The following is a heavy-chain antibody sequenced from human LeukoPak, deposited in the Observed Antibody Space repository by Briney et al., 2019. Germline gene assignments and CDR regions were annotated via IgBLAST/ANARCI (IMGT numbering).Heavy chain of an antibody. V-gene: IGHV1-2*02. CDR1: GYTFTGYY. D-gene: IGHD2-2*01. Sequence: ASVKVSCKASGYTFTGYYMHWVRQAPGQGLEWMGWINPNSGGTNYAQKFQGRDTMTRDTSISTAYMELSRLRSDDTAVYYCARDLSYCSSTSCSGNAFDIWGQGTMVTVSS. J-gene: IGHJ3*02. CDR2: INPNSGGT. CDR3: ARDLSYCSSTSCSGNAFDI.